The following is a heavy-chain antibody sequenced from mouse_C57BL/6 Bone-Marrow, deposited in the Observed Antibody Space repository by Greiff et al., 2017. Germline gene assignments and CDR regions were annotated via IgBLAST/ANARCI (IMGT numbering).Heavy chain of an antibody. V-gene: IGHV1-61*01. Sequence: VQLQQPGAELVRPGSSVKLSCKASGYTFTSYWMDWVKQRPGQGLEWIGNIYPSDSETHYNQKFKDKATLTVDKSTSTAYMQLSSLTSEDSAVDYCARGGSSTWFAYWGQGTLVTVSA. CDR1: GYTFTSYW. CDR2: IYPSDSET. J-gene: IGHJ3*01. CDR3: ARGGSSTWFAY.